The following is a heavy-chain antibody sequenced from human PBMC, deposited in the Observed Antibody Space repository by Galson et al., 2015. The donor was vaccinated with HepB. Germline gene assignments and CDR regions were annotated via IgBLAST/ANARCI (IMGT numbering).Heavy chain of an antibody. CDR1: GFTFSSYA. CDR2: ISYDGSNK. J-gene: IGHJ4*02. CDR3: ARDDQGVIDY. V-gene: IGHV3-30-3*01. D-gene: IGHD3-16*01. Sequence: SLRLSCAASGFTFSSYAMHWVRQAPGKGLEWVAVISYDGSNKYYADSVKGRFTISRDNSKNTLYLQMNSLRAEDTAVYYCARDDQGVIDYWGQGTLVTVSS.